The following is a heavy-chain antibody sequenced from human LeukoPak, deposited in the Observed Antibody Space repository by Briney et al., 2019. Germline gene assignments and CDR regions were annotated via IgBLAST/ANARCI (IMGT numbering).Heavy chain of an antibody. J-gene: IGHJ4*02. CDR2: ISSSSSTI. V-gene: IGHV3-48*04. CDR3: ARSIAVAAPGGY. D-gene: IGHD6-19*01. CDR1: GFTFSSYS. Sequence: GGSLRLSCAASGFTFSSYSMNWVRQAPGKGLEWVSYISSSSSTIYYADSVKGRFTISRDNAKNSLYLQTNSLRAEDTVVYYCARSIAVAAPGGYWGQGTLVTVSS.